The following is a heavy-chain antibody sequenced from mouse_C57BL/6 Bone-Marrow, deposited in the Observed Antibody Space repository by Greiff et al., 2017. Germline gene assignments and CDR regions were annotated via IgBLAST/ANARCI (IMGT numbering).Heavy chain of an antibody. V-gene: IGHV2-4*01. CDR2: LWSGGST. CDR1: GFSLTSYG. CDR3: AKRDDYDGYAMDY. J-gene: IGHJ4*01. D-gene: IGHD2-4*01. Sequence: VQLQQSGPGLVQPSQSLSITCTVPGFSLTSYGVHWVRQPPGKGLEWLGVLWSGGSTDYNAAFISRLSISKDNSKSQVFFKMNSLQSDDTAIYYCAKRDDYDGYAMDYWGQGTSVTVSS.